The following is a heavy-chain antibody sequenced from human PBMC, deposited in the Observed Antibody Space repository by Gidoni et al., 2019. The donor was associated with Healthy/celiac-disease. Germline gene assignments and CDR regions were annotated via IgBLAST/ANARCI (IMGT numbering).Heavy chain of an antibody. Sequence: EVQLVESGGGLVKPGGSLRLSCAASGFTFSSYSMNWVRQAPGKGLEWVSSISSSSSYIYYADSVKGRFTISRDNAKNSLYLQMNSLRAEDTAVYYCASRGIGDEVAFDIWGQGTMVTVSS. D-gene: IGHD3-10*01. J-gene: IGHJ3*02. CDR3: ASRGIGDEVAFDI. V-gene: IGHV3-21*01. CDR1: GFTFSSYS. CDR2: ISSSSSYI.